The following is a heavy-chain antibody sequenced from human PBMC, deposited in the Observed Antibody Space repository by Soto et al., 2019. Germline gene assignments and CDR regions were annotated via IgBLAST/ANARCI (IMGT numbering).Heavy chain of an antibody. J-gene: IGHJ4*02. CDR1: AGGSISSGDSY. D-gene: IGHD6-13*01. Sequence: QVQLQESGPGLVKPSQTLSLTCTVSAGGSISSGDSYWSWIRQHPGKGLEYIGHIYYGSTYYNPSLKSRVSIPVDTSKNQFSLNLNSVTAADTAVYYCARGVGSSWYFSYFDYWGQGTLVSVSS. V-gene: IGHV4-31*03. CDR3: ARGVGSSWYFSYFDY. CDR2: IYYGST.